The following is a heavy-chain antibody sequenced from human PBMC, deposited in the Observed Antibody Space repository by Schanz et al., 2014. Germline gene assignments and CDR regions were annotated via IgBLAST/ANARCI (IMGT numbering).Heavy chain of an antibody. D-gene: IGHD6-13*01. CDR2: INPNSGTT. CDR1: GYTFTSYG. V-gene: IGHV1-2*04. J-gene: IGHJ4*02. Sequence: QVQLVQSGAEVKKPGASVKVSCKASGYTFTSYGISWVRQAPGQGLEWMGWINPNSGTTNYAQKFQGWVTMTRDTSTSTVYMELSSLRSEDTAVYYCARDGVDAAAGGNYWGQGTLVTVSS. CDR3: ARDGVDAAAGGNY.